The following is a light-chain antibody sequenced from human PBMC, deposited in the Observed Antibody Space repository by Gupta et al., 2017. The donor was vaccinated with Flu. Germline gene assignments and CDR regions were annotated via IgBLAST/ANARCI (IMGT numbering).Light chain of an antibody. CDR3: QQYDTTPFT. V-gene: IGKV4-1*01. CDR1: QSILYSSNNKNY. Sequence: DIVMTQSPDFLAVSLGERATINCKSSQSILYSSNNKNYLAWYQRKPGQPPKLLVYWASTRESGVPDRFSGSGSGTNFTLTINSLQAEDVAVYYCQQYDTTPFTFGHGTKVDVK. J-gene: IGKJ3*01. CDR2: WAS.